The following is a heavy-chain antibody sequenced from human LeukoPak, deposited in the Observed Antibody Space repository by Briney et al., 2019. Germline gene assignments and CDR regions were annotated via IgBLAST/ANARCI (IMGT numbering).Heavy chain of an antibody. J-gene: IGHJ6*03. V-gene: IGHV1-18*01. CDR3: AREPNYYDSSGYQEYYYYYMDV. CDR2: ISAYNGNT. Sequence: ASVKVSCKASGGTFSSYGNSWVRQAPGQGLEWMGWISAYNGNTNYAQKLQGRVTMTTDTSTSTAYMELRILRSDDTAVYYCAREPNYYDSSGYQEYYYYYMDVWGKGTTVTVSS. CDR1: GGTFSSYG. D-gene: IGHD3-22*01.